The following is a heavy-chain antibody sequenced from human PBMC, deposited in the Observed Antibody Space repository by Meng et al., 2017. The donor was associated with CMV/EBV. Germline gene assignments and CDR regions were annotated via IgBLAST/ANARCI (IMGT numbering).Heavy chain of an antibody. D-gene: IGHD2-15*01. J-gene: IGHJ4*02. CDR1: GFTFNDYA. CDR3: AKYFSGGKIPDRFDY. V-gene: IGHV3-23*01. Sequence: SGFTFNDYAMTWVRQAPGKGLEWVSTISATGYRQYDADSVKGRFTISRDNSKNTVSLQMNSLRADDTAVYYCAKYFSGGKIPDRFDYWGQGTLVTVS. CDR2: ISATGYRQ.